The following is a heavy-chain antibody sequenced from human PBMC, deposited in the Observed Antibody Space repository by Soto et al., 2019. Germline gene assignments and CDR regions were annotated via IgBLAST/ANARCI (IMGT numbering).Heavy chain of an antibody. CDR1: GGSFSGYY. Sequence: QVQLQQWGAGLLKPSETLSLTCAVYGGSFSGYYWTWIRQPPGTGLEWIGEINHSGSTNYNPSLKSRFTISVDTSKNQFSLKLTSVTAADTAVYYCARDKITGLVDYWGQGPLVTVSS. D-gene: IGHD2-8*02. CDR2: INHSGST. CDR3: ARDKITGLVDY. V-gene: IGHV4-34*01. J-gene: IGHJ4*02.